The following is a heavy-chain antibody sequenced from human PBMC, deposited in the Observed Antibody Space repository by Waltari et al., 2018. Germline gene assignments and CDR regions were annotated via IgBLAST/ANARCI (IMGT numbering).Heavy chain of an antibody. J-gene: IGHJ4*02. Sequence: EVQLLESGGGLVQPGGSLRLSCAASGFTFSSYAMSWVRQAPGKGLEWVSAISGRGGSTDYADSVKGRCTISRDNSKNTLYLQMNSLRAEDTAVYYCAKDGGYSGSYWGLGYWGQGTLVTVSS. CDR3: AKDGGYSGSYWGLGY. CDR2: ISGRGGST. CDR1: GFTFSSYA. V-gene: IGHV3-23*01. D-gene: IGHD1-26*01.